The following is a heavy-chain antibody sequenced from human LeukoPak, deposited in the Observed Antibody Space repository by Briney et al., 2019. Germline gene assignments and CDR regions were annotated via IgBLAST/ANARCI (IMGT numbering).Heavy chain of an antibody. J-gene: IGHJ4*02. CDR2: ITSSSSYI. CDR3: ARSPGGGLYYDSSGYYYPTFDS. V-gene: IGHV3-21*01. CDR1: AFTFSSYS. Sequence: PGGSLRLSFAASAFTFSSYSMNWVRQAPGKGLEWVSSITSSSSYIYYTDSMKGRFTISRDNAKKSLYLQMNSLRAEDTAVYYCARSPGGGLYYDSSGYYYPTFDSWGQGTLVTVCS. D-gene: IGHD3-22*01.